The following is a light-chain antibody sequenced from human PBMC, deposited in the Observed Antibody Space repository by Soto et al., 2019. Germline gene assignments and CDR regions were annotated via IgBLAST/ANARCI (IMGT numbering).Light chain of an antibody. Sequence: VMTQSPATLSVSPGERATLSCRASLSVGTNLAWYQQKPGQPPRLLIYGATTRATGIPARFSGIGSGTDFTLTISSLQSEDFAVYYCQHHNNWPPGTFGQGTRVEIK. CDR3: QHHNNWPPGT. J-gene: IGKJ1*01. CDR1: LSVGTN. CDR2: GAT. V-gene: IGKV3-15*01.